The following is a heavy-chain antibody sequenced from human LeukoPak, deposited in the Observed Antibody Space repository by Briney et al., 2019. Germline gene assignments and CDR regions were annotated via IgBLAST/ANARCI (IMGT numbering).Heavy chain of an antibody. J-gene: IGHJ4*02. Sequence: GGSLRLSCAASGFTFSTYWMHWVRQVPGKGLVWVSRINTDGSYTNYADPVKGRFTISRDNAKNTLYLQMNGLRDEDAAVYYCARRQVTTSDYLDYWGQGTLVTVSS. CDR1: GFTFSTYW. V-gene: IGHV3-74*01. CDR2: INTDGSYT. D-gene: IGHD2-21*02. CDR3: ARRQVTTSDYLDY.